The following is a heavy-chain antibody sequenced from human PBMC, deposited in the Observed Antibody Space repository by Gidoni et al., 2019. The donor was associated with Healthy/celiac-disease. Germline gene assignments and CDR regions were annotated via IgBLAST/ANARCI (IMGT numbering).Heavy chain of an antibody. CDR3: ARDDYSSGIDDAFDI. D-gene: IGHD4-4*01. CDR1: GFTFSSYS. J-gene: IGHJ3*02. CDR2: ISSSSSYI. V-gene: IGHV3-21*01. Sequence: EVQLVESGGGLVKPGGSLRLSCAASGFTFSSYSMNWVRQAPGKGLEWVSSISSSSSYIYYADSVKGRFTISRDNAKNSLYLQMNSLRAEDTAVYYCARDDYSSGIDDAFDIWGQGTMVTVSS.